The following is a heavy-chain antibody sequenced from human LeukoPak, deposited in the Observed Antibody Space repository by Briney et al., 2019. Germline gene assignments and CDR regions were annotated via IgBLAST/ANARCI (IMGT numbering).Heavy chain of an antibody. Sequence: ASVTDSFKASGYTFTSYVLSWVRQAPGQGLEWMGLISSYNGNTNFPQRLQGRVTMTTDTHTSTDYMELRSLRSDDTAVYYCARDIGMVRGVMTAPRRAFDIWGQGTMVTVSS. CDR3: ARDIGMVRGVMTAPRRAFDI. CDR2: ISSYNGNT. V-gene: IGHV1-18*01. D-gene: IGHD3-10*01. CDR1: GYTFTSYV. J-gene: IGHJ3*02.